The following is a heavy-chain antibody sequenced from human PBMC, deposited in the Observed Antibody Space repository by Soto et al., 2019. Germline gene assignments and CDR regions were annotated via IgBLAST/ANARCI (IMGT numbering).Heavy chain of an antibody. V-gene: IGHV1-18*01. CDR3: ARAVYSSGWSFDY. CDR1: GYTFTSYG. CDR2: INPNSGGT. D-gene: IGHD6-19*01. Sequence: GASVKVSCKASGYTFTSYGISWVRQAPGQGLEWMGWINPNSGGTNYAQKFQGRVTITRDTSASTAYMELSSLRSEDTAVYYCARAVYSSGWSFDYWGQGTLVTVSS. J-gene: IGHJ4*02.